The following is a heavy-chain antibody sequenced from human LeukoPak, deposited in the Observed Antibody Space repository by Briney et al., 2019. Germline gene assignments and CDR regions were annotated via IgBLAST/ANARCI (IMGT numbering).Heavy chain of an antibody. CDR3: ATDRGYYGSGSYYPLDY. J-gene: IGHJ4*02. CDR1: GYTLTELS. D-gene: IGHD3-10*01. Sequence: ASVKVSCKVSGYTLTELSMHWVRQAPGKGLEWMGGFDPEDGETIYAQKFQGRVTMTEDTSTDTAYMELSSLRPEDTAVYYCATDRGYYGSGSYYPLDYWGQGTLVTVSS. CDR2: FDPEDGET. V-gene: IGHV1-24*01.